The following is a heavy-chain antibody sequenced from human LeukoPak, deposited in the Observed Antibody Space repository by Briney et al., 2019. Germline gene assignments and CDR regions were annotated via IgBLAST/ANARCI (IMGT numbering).Heavy chain of an antibody. V-gene: IGHV3-7*01. Sequence: PGGSLRLSCAASGFTFRTSWMTWVRQAPGKGLEWVANIRQGGGTKYYVDSVKGRFTISRDNAKNSLYLQMNSLRVEDTAVYYCARDLSYFDYWGQGTLVTVSS. CDR1: GFTFRTSW. CDR3: ARDLSYFDY. CDR2: IRQGGGTK. J-gene: IGHJ4*02.